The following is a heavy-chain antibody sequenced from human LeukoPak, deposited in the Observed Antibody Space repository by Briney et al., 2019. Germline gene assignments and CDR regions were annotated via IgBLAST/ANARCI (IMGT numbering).Heavy chain of an antibody. CDR3: ARVGPFYYDSSGYCHY. CDR1: GYTFTSYY. CDR2: INPSGGST. J-gene: IGHJ4*02. D-gene: IGHD3-22*01. V-gene: IGHV1-46*01. Sequence: GASVKVSCKASGYTFTSYYMHWVRQAPGQGLEWMGIINPSGGSTSYAQKLQGRVTMTTDTSTSTAYMELRSLRSDDTAIYYCARVGPFYYDSSGYCHYWGQGTLVTVSS.